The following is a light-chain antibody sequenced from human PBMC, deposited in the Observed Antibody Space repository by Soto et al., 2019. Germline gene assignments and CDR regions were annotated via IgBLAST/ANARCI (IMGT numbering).Light chain of an antibody. Sequence: DILMTQSPDSLAVSLGERATINCKSSQSVLYSSNNKNYLSWYQKKPGQPPKLLIYWACTRGSGVPDRFSGSGSGTDFTLTISSLQAEDVAVYYCQQYYSTPPTFGGGTKVDIK. CDR1: QSVLYSSNNKNY. J-gene: IGKJ4*01. V-gene: IGKV4-1*01. CDR2: WAC. CDR3: QQYYSTPPT.